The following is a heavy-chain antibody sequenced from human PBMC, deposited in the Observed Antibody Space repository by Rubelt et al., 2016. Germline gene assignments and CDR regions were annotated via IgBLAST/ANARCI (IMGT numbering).Heavy chain of an antibody. J-gene: IGHJ5*02. V-gene: IGHV3-53*01. Sequence: EVQLVESGGGLIQPGGSLRLSCVVSGFTVSTNYMNWVRQAPGKGLEWVSVIDDGGSPTYADSVEGRFTISRDNSKNTVYRHMSSLGVEDTAAYFCARGAGRVDPWGQGTLVTVSS. CDR2: IDDGGSP. CDR3: ARGAGRVDP. CDR1: GFTVSTNY. D-gene: IGHD6-13*01.